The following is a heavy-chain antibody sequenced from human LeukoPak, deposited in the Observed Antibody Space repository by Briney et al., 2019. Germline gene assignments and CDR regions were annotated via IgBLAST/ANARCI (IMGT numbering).Heavy chain of an antibody. CDR3: TRRSCSSTSCYVSWFDP. CDR2: IRSKANSYAT. V-gene: IGHV3-73*01. Sequence: GGSLRLSCAASGFTFSDSAMHWIRQASGRGLEWVGRIRSKANSYATAYAASVKGRFTISRDDSKNTAYLQMNSLKTEDTAVYYCTRRSCSSTSCYVSWFDPWGQGTLVTVSS. D-gene: IGHD2-2*01. CDR1: GFTFSDSA. J-gene: IGHJ5*02.